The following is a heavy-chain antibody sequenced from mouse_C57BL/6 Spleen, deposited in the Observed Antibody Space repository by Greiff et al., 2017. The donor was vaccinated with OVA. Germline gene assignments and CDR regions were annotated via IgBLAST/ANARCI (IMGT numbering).Heavy chain of an antibody. CDR3: ARVARSSGYFDY. J-gene: IGHJ2*01. V-gene: IGHV1-53*01. CDR2: INPSNGGT. CDR1: GYTFTSYW. D-gene: IGHD3-2*02. Sequence: QVQLQQPGTELVKPGASVKLSCKASGYTFTSYWMHWVKQRPGQGLEWIGNINPSNGGTNYNEKFKSKATLTVDKSSSTAYMQLSSLTSEDSAVNYCARVARSSGYFDYWGQGTTLTVSS.